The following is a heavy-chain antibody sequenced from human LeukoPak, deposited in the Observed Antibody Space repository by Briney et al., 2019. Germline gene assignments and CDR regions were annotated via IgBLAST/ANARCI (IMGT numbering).Heavy chain of an antibody. CDR1: GYSFTSYW. J-gene: IGHJ5*02. CDR3: ARRDSSSWYSSDWFDP. CDR2: IYPGDSDT. Sequence: KAGESLKISCKGSGYSFTSYWIGWVRQMPGKGLEWMGIIYPGDSDTRYSPSFQGQVTISADKSISTAYLQWSSLKASDTAMYYCARRDSSSWYSSDWFDPWGQGTLVTASS. D-gene: IGHD6-13*01. V-gene: IGHV5-51*01.